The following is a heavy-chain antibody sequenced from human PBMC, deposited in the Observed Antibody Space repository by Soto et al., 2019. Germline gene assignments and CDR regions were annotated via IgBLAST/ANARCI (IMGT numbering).Heavy chain of an antibody. CDR1: GFTFSSDA. CDR3: ANPKYYDFWSGFSYYFDY. Sequence: GGPLRLSCAASGFTFSSDAMSWVRQAPGKGLEWVSAISGSGGSTYYADSVKGRFTISRDNSKNTLYLQMNSLRAEDTAVYYCANPKYYDFWSGFSYYFDYWGQGTLVTVSS. V-gene: IGHV3-23*01. CDR2: ISGSGGST. D-gene: IGHD3-3*01. J-gene: IGHJ4*02.